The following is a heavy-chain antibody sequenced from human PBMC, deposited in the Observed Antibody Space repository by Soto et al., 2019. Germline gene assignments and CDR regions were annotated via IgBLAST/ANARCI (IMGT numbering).Heavy chain of an antibody. D-gene: IGHD2-2*01. CDR2: IIPIFGTA. CDR1: GGTFSSYA. V-gene: IGHV1-69*12. J-gene: IGHJ6*02. Sequence: QVQLVQSGAEVKKPGSSVKVSCKASGGTFSSYAISWVRQAPGQGLEWMGGIIPIFGTANDAQKFQGRVTIAADESTSTAYMELSSMRSEDTAVYFCARQCISTSCSYYYYFGMDVLGQGTTVTVSS. CDR3: ARQCISTSCSYYYYFGMDV.